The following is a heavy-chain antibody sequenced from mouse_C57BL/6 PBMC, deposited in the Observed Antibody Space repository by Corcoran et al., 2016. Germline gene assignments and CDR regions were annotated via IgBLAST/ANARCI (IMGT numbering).Heavy chain of an antibody. CDR2: INPNNGGT. CDR3: AISGSPRFAY. CDR1: GYTFTDYN. J-gene: IGHJ3*01. Sequence: EVQLQQSGPELVKPGASVKIPCKASGYTFTDYNMDWVKQSHGKSLEWIGDINPNNGGTIYNQKFKGKATLTVDKSSSTAYMQLNSLTSEDSAVYYCAISGSPRFAYWGQGTLVTVSA. D-gene: IGHD3-2*02. V-gene: IGHV1-18*01.